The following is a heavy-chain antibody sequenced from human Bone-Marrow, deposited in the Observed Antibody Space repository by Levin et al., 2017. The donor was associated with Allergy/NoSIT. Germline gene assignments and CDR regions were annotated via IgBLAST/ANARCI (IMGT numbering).Heavy chain of an antibody. V-gene: IGHV3-23*01. Sequence: QAGGSLRLSCAASGFIFSSYVMTWVRQVPGKGLEWVSGISRSGDSTYYADSVKGRFTISRDNSKNTLYLQMTGLRAEDTAVYYCANGKYAFWWGQGTLVTVSA. CDR2: ISRSGDST. CDR3: ANGKYAFW. CDR1: GFIFSSYV. D-gene: IGHD3-3*01. J-gene: IGHJ4*02.